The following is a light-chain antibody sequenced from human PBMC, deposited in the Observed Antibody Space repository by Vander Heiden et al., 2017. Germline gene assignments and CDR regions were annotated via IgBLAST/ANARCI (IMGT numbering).Light chain of an antibody. CDR2: EVS. V-gene: IGLV2-14*01. J-gene: IGLJ3*02. CDR1: SSDVGPYNY. Sequence: SALTPPASVSGSPGQSLTISCTGTSSDVGPYNYVSWYQQHPGKGPKLMIYEVSKRPAGVSNRFSGSKSGNTASLTISGLKAEDEADYFCSSYTSSNAWVFGGGTKLTVL. CDR3: SSYTSSNAWV.